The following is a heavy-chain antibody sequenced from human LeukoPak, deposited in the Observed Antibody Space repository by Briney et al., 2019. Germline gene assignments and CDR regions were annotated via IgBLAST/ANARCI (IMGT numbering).Heavy chain of an antibody. CDR1: GFAFSSYT. CDR3: ARVIPVAGYYYYGLDV. J-gene: IGHJ6*02. CDR2: ISSSGSYI. Sequence: PGGSLRLSCAASGFAFSSYTMNWVRQAPGKGLEWVSSISSSGSYIYYADSLKGRFTVSRDNAKNSLYLQMNSLRAGDTAVYYCARVIPVAGYYYYGLDVWGQGTTVTASS. D-gene: IGHD6-19*01. V-gene: IGHV3-21*06.